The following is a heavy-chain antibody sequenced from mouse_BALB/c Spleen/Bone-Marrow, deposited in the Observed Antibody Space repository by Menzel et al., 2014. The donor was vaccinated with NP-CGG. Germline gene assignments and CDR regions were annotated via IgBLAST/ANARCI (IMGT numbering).Heavy chain of an antibody. Sequence: QVQLQQTGAELVKPGASVKLPCKASGYTFTSYWMHWVQQRPGQGLEWIGEIDPSNGRTNYNEKFKNKATLTEDNTSSAAYMQLSSLTSEDSAVYYCARSTTVVVRYWYFDVWGAGTTVTVSS. CDR2: IDPSNGRT. D-gene: IGHD1-1*01. J-gene: IGHJ1*01. CDR3: ARSTTVVVRYWYFDV. CDR1: GYTFTSYW. V-gene: IGHV1S81*02.